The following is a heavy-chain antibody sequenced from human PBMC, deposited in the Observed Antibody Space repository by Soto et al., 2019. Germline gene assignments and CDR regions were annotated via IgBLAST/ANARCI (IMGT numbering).Heavy chain of an antibody. Sequence: SLRLSCAASGFTFSSYAMHWVRQAPGKGLGWVAVISYDGSNKYYADSVKGRFTISRDNSKNTLYLQMNSLRAEDTAVYYCARDVESGSSQYYYYYYGMDVWGQGTTVTVSS. J-gene: IGHJ6*02. D-gene: IGHD1-26*01. CDR2: ISYDGSNK. CDR3: ARDVESGSSQYYYYYYGMDV. V-gene: IGHV3-30-3*01. CDR1: GFTFSSYA.